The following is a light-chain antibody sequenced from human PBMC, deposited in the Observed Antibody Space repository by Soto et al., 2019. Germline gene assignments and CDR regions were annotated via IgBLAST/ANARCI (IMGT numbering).Light chain of an antibody. J-gene: IGKJ1*01. CDR1: QSVLSSSNNKNY. CDR2: WAS. CDR3: QQDYSNPWT. Sequence: DIVMTQSPDSLSVSLGERATIDCKSSQSVLSSSNNKNYLAWYQQKPGQPPRLLIYWASTRESGVPDRFSGSGSGTDFTLTISTLQAEDVAVYYCQQDYSNPWTFGQGTKVEIK. V-gene: IGKV4-1*01.